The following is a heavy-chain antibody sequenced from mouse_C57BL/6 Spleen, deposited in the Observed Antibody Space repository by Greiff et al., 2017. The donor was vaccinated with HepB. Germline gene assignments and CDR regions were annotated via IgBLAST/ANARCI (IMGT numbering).Heavy chain of an antibody. Sequence: VQLVESGAELVKPGASVKLSCKASGYTFTSYWMHWVKQRPGRGLEWIGRIDPNSGGTKYNEKFKSKATLTVDKPSSTAYMQLSSLTSEDSAVYYCARSGNDGYYDYFDYWGQGTTLTVSS. J-gene: IGHJ2*01. CDR3: ARSGNDGYYDYFDY. CDR2: IDPNSGGT. D-gene: IGHD2-3*01. V-gene: IGHV1-72*01. CDR1: GYTFTSYW.